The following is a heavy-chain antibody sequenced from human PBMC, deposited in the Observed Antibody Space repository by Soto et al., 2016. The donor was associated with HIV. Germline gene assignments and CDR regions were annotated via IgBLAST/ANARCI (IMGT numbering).Heavy chain of an antibody. D-gene: IGHD3-10*01. CDR3: TREPAPAGHTRGVDF. CDR2: LDYSGKT. V-gene: IGHV4-31*02. J-gene: IGHJ4*01. CDR1: GASIDSGGYY. Sequence: LQESGPGLVKPSQTLSLSCAVSGASIDSGGYYWSWIRQHPDKGLEWIGSLDYSGKTYYNPSLKSRITTSVDTSKNRLFLILRSVTVADSAIYYCTREPAPAGHTRGVDFXGQGVRVTVSP.